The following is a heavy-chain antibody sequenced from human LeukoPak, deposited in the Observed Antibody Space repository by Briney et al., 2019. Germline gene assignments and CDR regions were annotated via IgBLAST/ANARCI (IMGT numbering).Heavy chain of an antibody. J-gene: IGHJ6*02. Sequence: GASVKVSCKASGGTFSSYAISWVRQAPGQGLEWMGGIIPIFGTANYAQKFQGRVTITADESTSTAYMELSSLRSEDTAVYYCARPITMVRGRSGMDVWSQGTTVTVSS. D-gene: IGHD3-10*01. CDR3: ARPITMVRGRSGMDV. CDR2: IIPIFGTA. CDR1: GGTFSSYA. V-gene: IGHV1-69*13.